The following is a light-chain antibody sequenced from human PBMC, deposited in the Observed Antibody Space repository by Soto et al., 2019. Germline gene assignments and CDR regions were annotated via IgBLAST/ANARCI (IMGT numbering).Light chain of an antibody. CDR2: AAS. V-gene: IGKV1-5*01. CDR3: QQYNPYSRT. J-gene: IGKJ1*01. Sequence: DIQMTQSPSTLSASVGDRVTITCWASQSIGSWLAWYQQKPGKAPKLLIYAASSLQSGVPSRFSGSGSGTDFTLTISSLQRDDFAIYYCQQYNPYSRTFGQGTKVEIK. CDR1: QSIGSW.